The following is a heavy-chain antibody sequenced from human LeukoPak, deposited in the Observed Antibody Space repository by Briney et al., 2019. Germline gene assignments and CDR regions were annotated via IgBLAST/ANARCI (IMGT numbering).Heavy chain of an antibody. V-gene: IGHV3-48*03. Sequence: PGGFLRLSCAASGFAFSSYEMNWVRQAPGKGLEWVSYISSSGSTIYYADSVKGRFTISRDNAKDSLYLQMNSLRAEDTAVYYCARPDYYGSGKGAFDYWGQGTLVTVSS. CDR2: ISSSGSTI. CDR1: GFAFSSYE. CDR3: ARPDYYGSGKGAFDY. D-gene: IGHD3-10*01. J-gene: IGHJ4*02.